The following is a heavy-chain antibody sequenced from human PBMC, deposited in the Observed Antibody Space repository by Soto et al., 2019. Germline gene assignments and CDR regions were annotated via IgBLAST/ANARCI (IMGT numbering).Heavy chain of an antibody. J-gene: IGHJ4*02. CDR2: IYYSGST. D-gene: IGHD5-18*01. Sequence: PSETLSLPCTVSGGSISGSSYYWGWIRQPPGKGLEWIGSIYYSGSTYYNPSLKSRVTISVDTSNNQFSLKPSSVTAADTAVYYCARHPRQLWFGYWGQGTLVTVS. CDR3: ARHPRQLWFGY. CDR1: GGSISGSSYY. V-gene: IGHV4-39*01.